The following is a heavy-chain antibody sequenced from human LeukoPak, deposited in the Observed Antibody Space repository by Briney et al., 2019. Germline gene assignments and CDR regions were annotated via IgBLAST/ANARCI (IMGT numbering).Heavy chain of an antibody. D-gene: IGHD5-24*01. CDR2: ISSNRGST. CDR3: VKDLEMATITGFDY. J-gene: IGHJ4*02. CDR1: GFTFSSYA. Sequence: GGSLRLSCSASGFTFSSYAMHWVRQAPGKGLEYVSAISSNRGSTYYADSVKGRFTISRDNSKNTLYLQMSSLRAEDTAVYYCVKDLEMATITGFDYWGQGTLVTVSS. V-gene: IGHV3-64D*06.